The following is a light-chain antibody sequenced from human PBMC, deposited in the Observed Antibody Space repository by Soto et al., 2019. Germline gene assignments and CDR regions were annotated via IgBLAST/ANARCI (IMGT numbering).Light chain of an antibody. CDR3: NSYTTMNTYV. Sequence: QAVLTQPASVSGSPGQSITISCTGSSTDVGAYNYVSWYQQYPGQAPNHLIYEVSRRPSGFSHRFSGSKSVNTASLTISGLQAEDEAHYYCNSYTTMNTYVFGTGTKLTVL. V-gene: IGLV2-14*01. CDR2: EVS. J-gene: IGLJ1*01. CDR1: STDVGAYNY.